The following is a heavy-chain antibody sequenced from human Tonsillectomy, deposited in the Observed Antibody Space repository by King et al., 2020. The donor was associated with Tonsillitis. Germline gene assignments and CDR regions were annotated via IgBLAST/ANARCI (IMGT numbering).Heavy chain of an antibody. CDR3: AKDTGGYSYGHADY. Sequence: QLVQSGGGLVQPGRSLRLSCAASGFTFDDYAMHWVRQAPGKGLEWVSGISWNSGSIGYADSVKGRFTISRDNAKNSLYLQMNSLRAEDTALYYCAKDTGGYSYGHADYWGQGTLVTVSS. D-gene: IGHD5-18*01. CDR1: GFTFDDYA. V-gene: IGHV3-9*01. J-gene: IGHJ4*02. CDR2: ISWNSGSI.